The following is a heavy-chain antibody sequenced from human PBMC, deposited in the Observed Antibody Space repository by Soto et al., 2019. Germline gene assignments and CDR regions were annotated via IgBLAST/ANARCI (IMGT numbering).Heavy chain of an antibody. D-gene: IGHD3-10*01. CDR2: IIPIFGTA. CDR3: APSSHEDPDSGPDAFDI. Sequence: SVKVSCKASGGTFSSYAISWVRQALGQGREWMGGIIPIFGTANYAQKFQGRVTITADESTSTAYMELSSLRSEDTAVYYCAPSSHEDPDSGPDAFDIWGQGXMVTV. V-gene: IGHV1-69*13. J-gene: IGHJ3*02. CDR1: GGTFSSYA.